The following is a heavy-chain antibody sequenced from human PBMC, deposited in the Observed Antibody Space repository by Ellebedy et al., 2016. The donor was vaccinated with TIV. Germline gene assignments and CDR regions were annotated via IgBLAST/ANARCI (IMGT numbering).Heavy chain of an antibody. CDR1: GGTFSSFA. Sequence: SVKVSCKASGGTFSSFAIRWVRQAPGQGLEWMGGTIGMFGPASYAQKFLARVTITADEFTSTAYMKMSSLRSEDTAVYYCARHSGYHAISYLAYWGQGTLVTVSS. V-gene: IGHV1-69*13. CDR3: ARHSGYHAISYLAY. D-gene: IGHD5-12*01. CDR2: TIGMFGPA. J-gene: IGHJ4*02.